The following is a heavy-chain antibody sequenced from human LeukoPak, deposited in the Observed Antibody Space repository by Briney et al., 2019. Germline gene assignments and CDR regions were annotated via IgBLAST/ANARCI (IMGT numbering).Heavy chain of an antibody. CDR2: IDQDGTEE. V-gene: IGHV3-7*03. Sequence: GGSLRLSCAASGFTFNTYWMNWVRQAPGKGLEWVANIDQDGTEEYYVESVKGRFTIFRDNAKNSVLLQMNSQRADDTAVYYCARGFDANYGMDVWGKGTTVTVSS. D-gene: IGHD3-9*01. J-gene: IGHJ6*04. CDR3: ARGFDANYGMDV. CDR1: GFTFNTYW.